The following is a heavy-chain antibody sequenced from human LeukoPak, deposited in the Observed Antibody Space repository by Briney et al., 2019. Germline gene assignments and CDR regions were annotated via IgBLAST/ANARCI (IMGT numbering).Heavy chain of an antibody. V-gene: IGHV3-53*01. CDR1: GFTVSSNY. CDR2: IYSGGST. CDR3: ARVSRGPHPYYYDSSGYMDY. D-gene: IGHD3-22*01. J-gene: IGHJ4*02. Sequence: PGGSLLLSCAASGFTVSSNYMSWVRQAPGKGLEWVSVIYSGGSTYYADSVKGRFTISRDNSKNTLYLQMNSLRAEDTAVYYCARVSRGPHPYYYDSSGYMDYWGQGTLVTVSS.